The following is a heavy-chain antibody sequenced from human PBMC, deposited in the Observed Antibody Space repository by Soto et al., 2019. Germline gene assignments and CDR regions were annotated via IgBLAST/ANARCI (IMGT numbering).Heavy chain of an antibody. Sequence: SETLSLTCTVSGGSISSGDYYWSWIRQPPGKGLEWIGYIYYSGSTYYNPSLKSRVTISVDTSKNQFSLKLSSVTAADTAVYYCASSSGLLGKNWFDPWGQGTLVTVSS. CDR1: GGSISSGDYY. V-gene: IGHV4-30-4*02. CDR2: IYYSGST. CDR3: ASSSGLLGKNWFDP. J-gene: IGHJ5*02. D-gene: IGHD3-3*01.